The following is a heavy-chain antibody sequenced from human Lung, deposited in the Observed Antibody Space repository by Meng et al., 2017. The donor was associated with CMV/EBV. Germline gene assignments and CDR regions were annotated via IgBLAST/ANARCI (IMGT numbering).Heavy chain of an antibody. CDR3: VRHIIVVPARGYGVDV. Sequence: SETLSLXCRVSGHSISSDYFWGWVRQPPGKGLEWIGIYDGGSTYYNPSLKSRIVISVDTSGTQFSLTLSSVTAADTAVYYCVRHIIVVPARGYGVDVWGRGXTVTVSS. D-gene: IGHD2-2*01. CDR2: IYDGGST. V-gene: IGHV4-38-2*01. CDR1: GHSISSDYF. J-gene: IGHJ6*02.